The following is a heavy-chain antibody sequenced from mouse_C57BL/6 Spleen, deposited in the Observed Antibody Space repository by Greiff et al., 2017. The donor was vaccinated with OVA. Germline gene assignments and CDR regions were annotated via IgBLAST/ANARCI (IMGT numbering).Heavy chain of an antibody. CDR2: IYPGGGYT. J-gene: IGHJ4*01. Sequence: VKLQQSGAELVRPGTSVKMSCKASGYTFTNYWIGWAKQRPGHGLEWIGDIYPGGGYTNYNEKFKGKATLTADKSSSTAYMQFSSLTSEDSAIYYCARRDSNYHAMDYWGQGTSVTVSS. V-gene: IGHV1-63*01. CDR3: ARRDSNYHAMDY. D-gene: IGHD2-5*01. CDR1: GYTFTNYW.